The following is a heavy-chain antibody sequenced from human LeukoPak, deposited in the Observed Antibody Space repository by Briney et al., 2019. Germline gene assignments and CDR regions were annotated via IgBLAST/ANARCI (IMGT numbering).Heavy chain of an antibody. CDR1: GYTFTSYY. V-gene: IGHV1-46*01. J-gene: IGHJ6*03. Sequence: ASVKVSCKASGYTFTSYYMHWVRQAPGQGLEWMGIINPSGGSTSYAQKFQGRVTMTRDMSTSTVYMELSSLRSEDTAMYYCAISGGYCSGGTCYPEYYYMDVWGKGTTVTVSS. CDR2: INPSGGST. D-gene: IGHD2-15*01. CDR3: AISGGYCSGGTCYPEYYYMDV.